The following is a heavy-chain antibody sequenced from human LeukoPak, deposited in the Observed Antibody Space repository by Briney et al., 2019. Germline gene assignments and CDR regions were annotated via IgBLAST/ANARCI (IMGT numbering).Heavy chain of an antibody. CDR1: GFTFSAYY. D-gene: IGHD6-6*01. J-gene: IGHJ3*02. V-gene: IGHV3-11*04. Sequence: RGSLRLSCAASGFTFSAYYMSCIRQSPGKGLEWVSYISSSGSTIYHADSVKGRFTIVRDNAKNTMYLQMNSLRAEDTAVYYCAKDTRIAAPEAGAFDIWGQGTMVTVSS. CDR2: ISSSGSTI. CDR3: AKDTRIAAPEAGAFDI.